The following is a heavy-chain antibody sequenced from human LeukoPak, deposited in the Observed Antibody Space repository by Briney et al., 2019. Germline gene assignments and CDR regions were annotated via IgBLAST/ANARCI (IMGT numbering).Heavy chain of an antibody. J-gene: IGHJ5*02. CDR1: GVSISSSH. D-gene: IGHD5-24*01. CDR3: ARRGVEMAPVRPDNWFDP. CDR2: ISYGGST. V-gene: IGHV4-59*08. Sequence: SEALSLTCTVSGVSISSSHRGWIRQPPGKGLEWIGYISYGGSTKYNPSLKSRVTLSVDTSKNQFSLKVNSVTAAGTAVYYCARRGVEMAPVRPDNWFDPWGQGTLVTVSS.